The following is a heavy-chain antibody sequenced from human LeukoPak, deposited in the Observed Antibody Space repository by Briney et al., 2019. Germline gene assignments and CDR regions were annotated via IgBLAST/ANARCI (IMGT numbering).Heavy chain of an antibody. CDR3: AKHVGERTMTPYGYFHP. D-gene: IGHD1-1*01. Sequence: SETLSLTCTVSGGSISSSSDYWGWIRQPPGKGLEWIGTIYYSGSTYYNPSLKSRVTISVDTSKNQFSLKVNSVTAADTAVYYCAKHVGERTMTPYGYFHPWGRGTLVTVSS. CDR2: IYYSGST. V-gene: IGHV4-39*01. CDR1: GGSISSSSDY. J-gene: IGHJ2*01.